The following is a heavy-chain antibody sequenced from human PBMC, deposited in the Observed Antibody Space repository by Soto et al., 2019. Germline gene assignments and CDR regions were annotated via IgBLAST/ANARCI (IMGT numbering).Heavy chain of an antibody. Sequence: QVQLVQSGAEVQKPGASVKVSCKASGYTFTSYDINWVRQATGQGLEWMGWMNPNSGNTGYAQKFQGRVTMTRNISISTADMELSSLRSEDTAVYYCARGGVYGGYLLNWFDPWGQGTLVTVSS. V-gene: IGHV1-8*01. D-gene: IGHD4-17*01. CDR1: GYTFTSYD. CDR2: MNPNSGNT. CDR3: ARGGVYGGYLLNWFDP. J-gene: IGHJ5*02.